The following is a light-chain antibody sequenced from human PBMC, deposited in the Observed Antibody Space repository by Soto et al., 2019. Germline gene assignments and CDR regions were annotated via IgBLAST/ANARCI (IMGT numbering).Light chain of an antibody. CDR3: QQYFSYPS. V-gene: IGKV1-8*01. CDR2: AAS. J-gene: IGKJ5*01. CDR1: QGIRHC. Sequence: AIRMTQSPPSLSASTGDRVVITCRASQGIRHCLAWYQQKRGEAPKLLISAASALESGVPSRFSGSGSGTDFTLTISSLQPEDFATYYCQQYFSYPSFGQGTRLEIK.